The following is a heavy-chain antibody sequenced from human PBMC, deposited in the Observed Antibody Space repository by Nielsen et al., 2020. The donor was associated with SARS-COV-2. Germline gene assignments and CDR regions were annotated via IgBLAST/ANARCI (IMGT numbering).Heavy chain of an antibody. CDR2: ISYDGRET. CDR1: GITLRGYA. Sequence: GGSLRLSCAASGITLRGYAMHWVRQAPGKGLEWVALISYDGRETHYADSVKGRFTISRDNPSNSLSLQMGSLWAEDTAVYYCARCRRPYHLFSGDYYWYFDLWGRGTLVTVSS. J-gene: IGHJ2*01. D-gene: IGHD4-17*01. CDR3: ARCRRPYHLFSGDYYWYFDL. V-gene: IGHV3-30*04.